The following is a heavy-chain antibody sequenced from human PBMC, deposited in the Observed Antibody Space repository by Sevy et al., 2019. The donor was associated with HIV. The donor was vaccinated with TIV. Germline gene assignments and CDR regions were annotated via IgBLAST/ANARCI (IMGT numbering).Heavy chain of an antibody. Sequence: GGSLRLSCVGSGFVFEDFAVHWVRRSPGKGLEWVSGITGNGQKKFYEGSVKDRFSISRDNARKSLYFQMNTMNFDDTAVYYCVGDMSTTLGTGHNWFDLWGQGTLVTVSS. D-gene: IGHD1-26*01. V-gene: IGHV3-9*01. CDR2: ITGNGQKK. CDR3: VGDMSTTLGTGHNWFDL. CDR1: GFVFEDFA. J-gene: IGHJ5*02.